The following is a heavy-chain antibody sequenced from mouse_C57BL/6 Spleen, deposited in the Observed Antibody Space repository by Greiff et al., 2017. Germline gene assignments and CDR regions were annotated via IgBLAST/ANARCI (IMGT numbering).Heavy chain of an antibody. V-gene: IGHV1-80*01. CDR3: AREGTTVVAPFDY. CDR2: IYPGDGDT. CDR1: GYAFSSYW. Sequence: VKLMESGAELVKPGASVKISCKASGYAFSSYWMNWVKQRPGKGLEWIGQIYPGDGDTNYNGKFKGKATLTADKSSSTAYMQLSSLTSEDSAVYCGAREGTTVVAPFDYWGQGTTLTVSS. D-gene: IGHD1-1*01. J-gene: IGHJ2*01.